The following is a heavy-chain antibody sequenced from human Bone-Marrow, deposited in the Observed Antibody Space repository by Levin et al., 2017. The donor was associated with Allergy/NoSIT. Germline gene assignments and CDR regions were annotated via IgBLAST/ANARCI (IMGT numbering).Heavy chain of an antibody. D-gene: IGHD6-19*01. Sequence: GGSLRLSCAASGFTFSSYGMHWVRQAPGKGLEWVAVIWYDGSNKYYADSVKGRFTISRDNSKNTLYLQMNSLRAEDTAVYYCARGFSTVAVWYYFDYWGQGTLVTVSS. CDR2: IWYDGSNK. J-gene: IGHJ4*02. V-gene: IGHV3-33*01. CDR3: ARGFSTVAVWYYFDY. CDR1: GFTFSSYG.